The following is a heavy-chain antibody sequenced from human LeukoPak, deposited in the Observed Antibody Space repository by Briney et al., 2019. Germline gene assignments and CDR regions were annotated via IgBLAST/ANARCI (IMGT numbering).Heavy chain of an antibody. Sequence: SETLSLTCTVSGGSISGFYWSWIRQPAGEGLEWIGRIYNSGTTNYNPSLRSRVITSLDTSKNQFSLKLSSVTAADTAVYYCARSTRTYYYDNSGYYYFDNWGQGNLVTVSS. CDR1: GGSISGFY. CDR2: IYNSGTT. J-gene: IGHJ4*02. CDR3: ARSTRTYYYDNSGYYYFDN. D-gene: IGHD3-22*01. V-gene: IGHV4-4*07.